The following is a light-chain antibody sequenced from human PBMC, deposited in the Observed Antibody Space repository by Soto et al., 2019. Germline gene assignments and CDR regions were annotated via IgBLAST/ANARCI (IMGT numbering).Light chain of an antibody. CDR2: EGT. V-gene: IGLV2-23*01. CDR3: CSYAGSGTFYV. Sequence: QSLLTQPASVSGSPGQSITISCTGTSSDVGRYNLVSWYQQHPGKAPKLMIYEGTERPSGVSNRFSGSKSDNTASLTISGLQAEDEADYYCCSYAGSGTFYVFGTGTKVTVL. CDR1: SSDVGRYNL. J-gene: IGLJ1*01.